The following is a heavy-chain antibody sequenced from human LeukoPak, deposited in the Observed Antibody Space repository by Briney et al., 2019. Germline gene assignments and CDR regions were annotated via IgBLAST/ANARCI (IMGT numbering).Heavy chain of an antibody. J-gene: IGHJ6*03. D-gene: IGHD2-2*01. CDR1: GRSFSGYY. V-gene: IGHV4-34*01. CDR2: INQSGSS. CDR3: AREPAAMRDYYYYYMDV. Sequence: SQTLSLTCAVYGRSFSGYYWSWIRHPPRKGLEWIGEINQSGSSNHNPSLESRVTISVDTSKNQFSRKLGAVAAAVTAVYYCAREPAAMRDYYYYYMDVWGKGTTVTVS.